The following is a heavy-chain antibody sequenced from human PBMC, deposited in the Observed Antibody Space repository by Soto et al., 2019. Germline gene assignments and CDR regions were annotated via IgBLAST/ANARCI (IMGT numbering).Heavy chain of an antibody. CDR3: ARGPRAPPPHDYGMDV. CDR2: IWYDGSNK. J-gene: IGHJ6*02. CDR1: GFTFSSYA. Sequence: VGSLRLSCAASGFTFSSYAMHWVRQAPGKGLEWVAVIWYDGSNKYYADSVKGRFTISRDNSKNTLYLQMNSLRADDTAVYYCARGPRAPPPHDYGMDVWGQGTTVTVS. V-gene: IGHV3-33*08.